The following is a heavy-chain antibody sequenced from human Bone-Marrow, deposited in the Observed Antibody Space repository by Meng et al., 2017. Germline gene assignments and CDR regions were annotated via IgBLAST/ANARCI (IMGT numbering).Heavy chain of an antibody. J-gene: IGHJ4*02. CDR3: ARNTPNYDYVWGSYRRGHYFDY. V-gene: IGHV3-48*03. Sequence: GEPLKISCVAPGFDFNVHEMTWVRQAPGKGLEWLAYISGLSTTIFYADSVKGRFTISRDNAKNSLFLQMNSLRVEDTAVYYCARNTPNYDYVWGSYRRGHYFDYWGQGALVTVSS. CDR1: GFDFNVHE. D-gene: IGHD3-16*02. CDR2: ISGLSTTI.